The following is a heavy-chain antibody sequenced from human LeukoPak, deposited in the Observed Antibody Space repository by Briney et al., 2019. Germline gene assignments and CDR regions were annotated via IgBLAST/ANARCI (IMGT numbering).Heavy chain of an antibody. V-gene: IGHV1-2*06. CDR2: INPNSGGT. CDR1: GYTFTGYY. Sequence: ASVKVSCKASGYTFTGYYMHWVRQAPGQGLEWMGRINPNSGGTNYAQKFQGRVTITRNTSISTAYMELSSLTSEDTAVYYCARVVEGAFDIWGQGTMVIVSS. CDR3: ARVVEGAFDI. J-gene: IGHJ3*02.